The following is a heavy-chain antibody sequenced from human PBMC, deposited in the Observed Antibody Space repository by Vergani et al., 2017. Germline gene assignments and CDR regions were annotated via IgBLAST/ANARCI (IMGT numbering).Heavy chain of an antibody. D-gene: IGHD3-3*01. CDR3: VRRDFWVGPRTFDF. J-gene: IGHJ3*01. Sequence: QVQLQQWGAGLLKTSETLSLTCAVSGAAFNSYYWTWIRQSPGRGLEWIGEIDDKGKSICNPTLKSRVTMSVDNSKWQFSLNVTSVTAADSAMYYCVRRDFWVGPRTFDFWGAGTPVTVSS. CDR2: IDDKGKS. CDR1: GAAFNSYY. V-gene: IGHV4-34*01.